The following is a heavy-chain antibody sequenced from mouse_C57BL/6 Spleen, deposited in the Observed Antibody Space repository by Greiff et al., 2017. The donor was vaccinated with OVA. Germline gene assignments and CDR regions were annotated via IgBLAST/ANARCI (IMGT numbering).Heavy chain of an antibody. Sequence: VQLKESGPELVKPGASVKMSCKASGYTFTDYNMHWVKQSHGKSLEWIGYINPNNGGTSYNQKFKGKATLTVNKSSSTAYMELRSLTSEDSAVYYCANYDYDVGYWGQGTTLTVSS. V-gene: IGHV1-22*01. CDR1: GYTFTDYN. CDR2: INPNNGGT. CDR3: ANYDYDVGY. D-gene: IGHD2-4*01. J-gene: IGHJ2*01.